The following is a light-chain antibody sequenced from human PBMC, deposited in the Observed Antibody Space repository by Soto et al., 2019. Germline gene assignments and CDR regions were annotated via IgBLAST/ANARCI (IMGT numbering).Light chain of an antibody. V-gene: IGKV3-20*01. CDR2: GAS. CDR1: QTVSSNF. Sequence: IVLTQSPCTLSLSPGARATLSCRASQTVSSNFLAWCQHKPGQAPRLLISGASTSATGIPARCSGSGSRTDFTITISRLEHEDSAMYYRQQCGGSPTFGGGTNADI. CDR3: QQCGGSPT. J-gene: IGKJ4*02.